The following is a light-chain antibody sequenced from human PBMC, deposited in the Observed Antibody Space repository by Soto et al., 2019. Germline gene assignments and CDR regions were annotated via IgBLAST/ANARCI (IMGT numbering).Light chain of an antibody. CDR3: QHSYSTLYT. V-gene: IGKV1-39*01. Sequence: DIQMTQSPSSLSASVGDRVTITCRASQSISSYLNWYQQKPGKAPKLLIYAASSLQSGVPSRFSGSGSGTDSTLTFSSLQPEDFATYYCQHSYSTLYTFGQGTKLEIK. CDR1: QSISSY. J-gene: IGKJ2*01. CDR2: AAS.